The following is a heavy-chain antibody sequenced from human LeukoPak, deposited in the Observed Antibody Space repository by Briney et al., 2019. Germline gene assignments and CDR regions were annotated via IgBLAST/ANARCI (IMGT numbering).Heavy chain of an antibody. Sequence: PGGSLRLSCAGSGFSFSTYDMLWVRQAPGKGLEWVSAIGSGGDTYYAGSVKGRFTISRESANNSFYLQMNSLNAGDTAVYSCARAVAGTDEIDSWGQGTLVTVSS. CDR3: ARAVAGTDEIDS. D-gene: IGHD6-19*01. CDR2: IGSGGDT. V-gene: IGHV3-13*01. CDR1: GFSFSTYD. J-gene: IGHJ4*02.